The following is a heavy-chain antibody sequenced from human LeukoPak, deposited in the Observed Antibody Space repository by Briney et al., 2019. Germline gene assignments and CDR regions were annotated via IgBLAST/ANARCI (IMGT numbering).Heavy chain of an antibody. D-gene: IGHD2-2*01. CDR2: ISAYNGNT. CDR3: ARASKFCSSTSCYLDY. Sequence: ASVKVSCKASGYTFTSYGISWVRQAPGQGLEWMGWISAYNGNTNYAQKLQGRVTMTTDTSTSTAYMELRSLRSDDTAVYYCARASKFCSSTSCYLDYWGQGTLVTVSS. J-gene: IGHJ4*02. CDR1: GYTFTSYG. V-gene: IGHV1-18*01.